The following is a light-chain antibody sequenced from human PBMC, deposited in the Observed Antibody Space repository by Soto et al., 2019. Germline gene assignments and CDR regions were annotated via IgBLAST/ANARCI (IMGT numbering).Light chain of an antibody. J-gene: IGLJ1*01. V-gene: IGLV2-14*01. CDR2: DVS. CDR3: CSYTSSSTYV. CDR1: SSDVGGYNY. Sequence: QSVLTQPASVSGSSGQSITISCTGTSSDVGGYNYVSWYQQHPGKAPKLMIYDVSNRPSGVSNRFSGSKSGNTASLAISGLQAEDEADYYCCSYTSSSTYVFGTGTKVPVL.